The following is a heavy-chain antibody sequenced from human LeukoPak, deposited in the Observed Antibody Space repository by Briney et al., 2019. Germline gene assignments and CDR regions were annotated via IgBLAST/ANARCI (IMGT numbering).Heavy chain of an antibody. CDR1: GGSISSYY. CDR3: AAGGACSKPFDY. CDR2: IFYTGTT. V-gene: IGHV4-59*01. D-gene: IGHD3-16*01. J-gene: IGHJ4*02. Sequence: SETLSVTCTVSGGSISSYYWSWIRQPPGKGLEWIGFIFYTGTTNYNPSINSRVTISVDMSKNQFSLKLSSVTSADTAVYFGAAGGACSKPFDYWGQGPVVIV.